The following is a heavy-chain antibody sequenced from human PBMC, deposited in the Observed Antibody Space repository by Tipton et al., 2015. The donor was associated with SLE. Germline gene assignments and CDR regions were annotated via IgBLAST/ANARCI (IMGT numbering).Heavy chain of an antibody. CDR1: GGSISSHY. V-gene: IGHV4-59*11. CDR2: IYASGNT. CDR3: ARGVLDF. Sequence: TLSLTCTVSGGSISSHYWSWIRQPPGKGLEWIGQIYASGNTRYNPSLKSRVTISVDTSKNQFSLNLRSVTAADTAVYYCARGVLDFWGQGTLVTVSS. J-gene: IGHJ4*02.